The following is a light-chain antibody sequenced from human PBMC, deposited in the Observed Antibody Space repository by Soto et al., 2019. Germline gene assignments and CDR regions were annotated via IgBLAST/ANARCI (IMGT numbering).Light chain of an antibody. CDR2: SDN. CDR3: SAWDDSLSGPV. J-gene: IGLJ3*02. CDR1: SSNIGGNT. Sequence: QSVLTQPPSASGTPGLRVTISCSGSSSNIGGNTVNWYQLLPGTAPKLLIHSDNRRPAGVPGRFSGSRSGTSASLAISGLQSEDEADYYCSAWDDSLSGPVLGGGTKLT. V-gene: IGLV1-44*01.